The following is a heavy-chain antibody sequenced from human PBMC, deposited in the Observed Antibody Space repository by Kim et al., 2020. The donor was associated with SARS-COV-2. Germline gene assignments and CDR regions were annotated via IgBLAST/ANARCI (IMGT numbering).Heavy chain of an antibody. CDR1: GFTFSNAW. Sequence: GGSLRLSCAASGFTFSNAWMSWVRQAPGKGLEWVGRIKSKTDGGTTDYAAPVKGRFTISRDDSKNTLYLQMNSLKTEDTAVYYCTTSPYWLVSTDLFDYWGQGTLVTVSS. CDR3: TTSPYWLVSTDLFDY. V-gene: IGHV3-15*01. J-gene: IGHJ4*02. CDR2: IKSKTDGGTT. D-gene: IGHD5-12*01.